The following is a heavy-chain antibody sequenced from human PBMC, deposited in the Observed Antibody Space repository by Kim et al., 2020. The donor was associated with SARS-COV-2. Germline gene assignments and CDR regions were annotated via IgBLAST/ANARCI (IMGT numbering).Heavy chain of an antibody. CDR2: IIPIFGTA. D-gene: IGHD3-10*01. CDR1: GGTFSSYA. CDR3: ASGFWGSGRTEYYFDY. J-gene: IGHJ4*02. V-gene: IGHV1-69*13. Sequence: SVKVSCKASGGTFSSYAISWVRQAPGQGLEWMGGIIPIFGTANYAQKFQGRVTITADESTSTAYMELSSLRSEDTAVYYCASGFWGSGRTEYYFDYWGQGTLVTVSS.